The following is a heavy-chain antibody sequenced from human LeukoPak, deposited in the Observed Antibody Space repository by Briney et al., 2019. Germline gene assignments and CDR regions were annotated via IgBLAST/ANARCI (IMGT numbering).Heavy chain of an antibody. CDR3: VRRFDY. J-gene: IGHJ4*02. D-gene: IGHD3-10*01. CDR1: GFTFNSQA. V-gene: IGHV3-48*03. Sequence: PGGSLRLSCAASGFTFNSQAMTWVRQAPGKGLEWVSYISSSGSTIYYADSVKGRFTFSRDNAKDSMYLQMNSLRAEDTAVYYCVRRFDYWGQGTLVTVSS. CDR2: ISSSGSTI.